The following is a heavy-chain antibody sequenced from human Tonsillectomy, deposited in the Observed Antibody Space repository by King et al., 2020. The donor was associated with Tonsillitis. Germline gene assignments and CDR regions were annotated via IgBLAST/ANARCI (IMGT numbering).Heavy chain of an antibody. J-gene: IGHJ4*02. D-gene: IGHD6-13*01. Sequence: VQLVESGGGVVQPGRSLRLSRAASGFTFSSYGMHWVRQAPGKGLEWVAVISYDGSNKYYADSVKGRFTISRDNSKNTLYLQMNSLRAEDTAVYYCAAPNRPYIYSSSWYDYWGQGTLVTVSS. CDR3: AAPNRPYIYSSSWYDY. V-gene: IGHV3-30*03. CDR2: ISYDGSNK. CDR1: GFTFSSYG.